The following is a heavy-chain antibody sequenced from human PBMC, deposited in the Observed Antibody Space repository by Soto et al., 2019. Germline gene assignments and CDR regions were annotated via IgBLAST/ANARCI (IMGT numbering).Heavy chain of an antibody. D-gene: IGHD2-2*02. CDR1: GDRCTSYG. CDR2: IYPGDSDT. CDR3: ARLSGCSSTSCYTHMDV. Sequence: XESLKVCWKGSGDRCTSYGGGWVRQMPGKGLEWIGIIYPGDSDTGYSPSFQGQVTTSSDKSISTAYLQWSSLKASDTAMYYCARLSGCSSTSCYTHMDVWGQRPTVTVYS. J-gene: IGHJ6*02. V-gene: IGHV5-51*01.